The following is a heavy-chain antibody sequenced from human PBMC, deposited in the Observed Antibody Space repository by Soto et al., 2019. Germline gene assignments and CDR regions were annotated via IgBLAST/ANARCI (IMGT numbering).Heavy chain of an antibody. CDR1: GFTVSSNY. J-gene: IGHJ1*01. CDR3: ARGLYESGGYLNFQY. D-gene: IGHD3-22*01. Sequence: PGGSLRLSCAASGFTVSSNYMSWVRQAPGKGLEWVSVIYSGGSTYYADSVKGRFTISRDNSKNTLYLQMNSLRAEDTAVYYCARGLYESGGYLNFQYLGQGNLVTVS. CDR2: IYSGGST. V-gene: IGHV3-53*01.